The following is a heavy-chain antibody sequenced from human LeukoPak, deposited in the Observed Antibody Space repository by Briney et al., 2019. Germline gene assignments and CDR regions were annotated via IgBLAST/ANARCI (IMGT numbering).Heavy chain of an antibody. Sequence: PGGSLRPSCAASGFTFDDYAMHWVRQAPGKGLEWVSGISWNSGSIGYADSVKGRFTISRDNAKNSLYLQMNSLRAEDMALYYCAKDNGRYYYYYMDVWGKGTTVTVSS. CDR1: GFTFDDYA. J-gene: IGHJ6*03. CDR2: ISWNSGSI. V-gene: IGHV3-9*03. CDR3: AKDNGRYYYYYMDV.